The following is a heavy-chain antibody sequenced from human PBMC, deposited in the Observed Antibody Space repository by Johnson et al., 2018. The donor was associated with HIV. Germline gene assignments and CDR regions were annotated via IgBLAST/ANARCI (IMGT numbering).Heavy chain of an antibody. J-gene: IGHJ3*02. CDR3: ARDPGDYDYVWGSYRYTENAFDM. V-gene: IGHV3-20*04. Sequence: EVQLLESGGGVVRPGWSLRLSCEGSGFSFDDYGMNWVRQGPGKGLEWVSGVKWNGGSTGYADSVKGRFSISRDNAKNTLYLQMNSLRAEDTAVYYCARDPGDYDYVWGSYRYTENAFDMWGKGTMVTVSS. CDR1: GFSFDDYG. CDR2: VKWNGGST. D-gene: IGHD3-16*02.